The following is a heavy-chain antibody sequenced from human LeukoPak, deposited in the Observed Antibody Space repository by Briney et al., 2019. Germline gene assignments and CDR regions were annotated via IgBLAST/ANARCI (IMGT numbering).Heavy chain of an antibody. CDR3: AKGWWELDY. D-gene: IGHD1-26*01. V-gene: IGHV3-30*18. Sequence: GGSLRLSCAASGFTFSSYGMHWVRQAPGKGLEWVAVISYDGSNKYYADSVKGRFTISRDNSKNTLHLQMNSLRAEDTAVYYCAKGWWELDYWGQGTQVTVPS. CDR1: GFTFSSYG. J-gene: IGHJ4*02. CDR2: ISYDGSNK.